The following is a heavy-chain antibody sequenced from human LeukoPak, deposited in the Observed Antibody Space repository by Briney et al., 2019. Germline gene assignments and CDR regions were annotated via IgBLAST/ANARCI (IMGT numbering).Heavy chain of an antibody. J-gene: IGHJ4*02. V-gene: IGHV3-48*03. Sequence: GGSLRLSCAASGFTFSSSAMSWVRQAPGKGLEWVSYISSSGSTKYYADSVKGRFTISRDNAKKSVYLQMNSLRAEDTAVYYCAKGTVDTSPVTLFDYWGQGTLVTVSS. D-gene: IGHD5-18*01. CDR2: ISSSGSTK. CDR3: AKGTVDTSPVTLFDY. CDR1: GFTFSSSA.